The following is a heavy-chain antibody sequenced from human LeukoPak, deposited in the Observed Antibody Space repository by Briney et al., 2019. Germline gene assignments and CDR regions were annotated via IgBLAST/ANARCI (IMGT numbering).Heavy chain of an antibody. D-gene: IGHD3-3*01. V-gene: IGHV4-4*09. Sequence: SETLSLTCTVSGGSISSYYWSWIRQPPGKGLEGIGYIYTSGSTNYNPSLKSRVTISVDTSKNQFSLKLSSVTAADTAVYYCARQSASVYYDFWSGYSPFDPWGQGTLVTVSS. J-gene: IGHJ5*02. CDR2: IYTSGST. CDR3: ARQSASVYYDFWSGYSPFDP. CDR1: GGSISSYY.